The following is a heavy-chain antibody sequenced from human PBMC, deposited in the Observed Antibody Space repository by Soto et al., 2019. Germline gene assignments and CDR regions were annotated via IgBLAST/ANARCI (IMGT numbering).Heavy chain of an antibody. Sequence: SGPTLVNPTQTLTLTCTYSGFSFSTSGVGVGWIRQPPGKALEWLALIYWDDDKRYSPSLKSRLTITKDTSKNQVALTLTDMDPVDTGTYFCVRRYDPYYFDYWGQGTQVTVSS. J-gene: IGHJ4*02. CDR3: VRRYDPYYFDY. D-gene: IGHD1-1*01. V-gene: IGHV2-5*04. CDR1: GFSFSTSGVG. CDR2: IYWDDDK.